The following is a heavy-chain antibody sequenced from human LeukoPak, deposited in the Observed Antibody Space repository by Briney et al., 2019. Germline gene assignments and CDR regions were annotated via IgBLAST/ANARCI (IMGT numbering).Heavy chain of an antibody. J-gene: IGHJ4*02. V-gene: IGHV1-8*01. D-gene: IGHD3-22*01. CDR2: MNPNSGNT. Sequence: GASVKVSCKASGYTFTSYDINWGRQATGQGLEWMGWMNPNSGNTGYAQKFQGRVTMTRNTSISTAYMELSSLRSEDTAVYYCARARVGDSSGYYPYYFDYWGQGTLVTVSS. CDR1: GYTFTSYD. CDR3: ARARVGDSSGYYPYYFDY.